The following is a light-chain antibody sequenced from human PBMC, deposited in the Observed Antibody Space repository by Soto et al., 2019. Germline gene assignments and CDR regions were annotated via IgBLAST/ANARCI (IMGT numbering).Light chain of an antibody. CDR2: DVN. CDR1: SSDVGNYNY. J-gene: IGLJ3*02. CDR3: CSYAGSYTWV. Sequence: QSALTQPRSVSGSPGQSVTISCTGTSSDVGNYNYVSWYQQHPGKAPKLMIYDVNKRPSGVPDRFSFSKSGNTASLTISGLQTEDEADYYCCSYAGSYTWVFGGGTKLTVL. V-gene: IGLV2-11*01.